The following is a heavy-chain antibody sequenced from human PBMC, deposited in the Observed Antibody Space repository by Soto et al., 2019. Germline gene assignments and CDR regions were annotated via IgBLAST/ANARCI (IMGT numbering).Heavy chain of an antibody. Sequence: QVQLVQSGAEVKRPGSSVKVSCKASGGTFSNYAINWVRQAPGQGLEWMGGIIPILGTADYAQKFQDRVTITADELTSTAYMELSSLRSEDTAVYYCARGQQWLFHRIYFFDYWGQGSLVIVSS. CDR2: IIPILGTA. J-gene: IGHJ4*02. CDR3: ARGQQWLFHRIYFFDY. V-gene: IGHV1-69*11. CDR1: GGTFSNYA. D-gene: IGHD6-19*01.